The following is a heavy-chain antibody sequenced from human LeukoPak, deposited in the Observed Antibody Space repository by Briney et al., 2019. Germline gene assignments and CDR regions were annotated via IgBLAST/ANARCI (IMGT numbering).Heavy chain of an antibody. J-gene: IGHJ4*02. Sequence: PSETLSLTRTVSGGSISSYYWSWIRQPPGKGLEWIGYIYYTGSTDYNPSLKSRVAISVDTSKNQFSLKLSSVTAADTAVYYCARGSKAAPGTFDYWGQGTLVTVSS. CDR1: GGSISSYY. V-gene: IGHV4-59*01. CDR3: ARGSKAAPGTFDY. D-gene: IGHD6-13*01. CDR2: IYYTGST.